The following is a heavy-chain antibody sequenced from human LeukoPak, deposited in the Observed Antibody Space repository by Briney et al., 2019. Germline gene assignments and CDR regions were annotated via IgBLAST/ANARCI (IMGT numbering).Heavy chain of an antibody. CDR3: AKHTAV. D-gene: IGHD5-18*01. CDR1: GFTFSSYA. CDR2: ISYDGSNK. V-gene: IGHV3-30-3*02. J-gene: IGHJ4*02. Sequence: PGGSLRLSCAASGFTFSSYAMHWVRQAPGKGLEWVAVISYDGSNKYYADSVKGRFTISRDNSKNTLYLQMNSLRAEDTAVYYCAKHTAVWGQGTLVTVSS.